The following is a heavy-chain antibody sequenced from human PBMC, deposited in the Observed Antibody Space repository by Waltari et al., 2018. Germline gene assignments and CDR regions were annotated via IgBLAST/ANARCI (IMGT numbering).Heavy chain of an antibody. CDR3: AKDNALHWFDP. CDR2: FNGNGGGT. Sequence: EVQLLESGGGWVQPGGSLRLSCATSGFTFSTYAMSWVRQAPGQGLEWVSTFNGNGGGTYYADSVKGRFTISRDNSKNTLYLQMNSLRVEDTAVYFCAKDNALHWFDPWGQGTLVTVSS. J-gene: IGHJ5*02. D-gene: IGHD2-8*01. CDR1: GFTFSTYA. V-gene: IGHV3-23*01.